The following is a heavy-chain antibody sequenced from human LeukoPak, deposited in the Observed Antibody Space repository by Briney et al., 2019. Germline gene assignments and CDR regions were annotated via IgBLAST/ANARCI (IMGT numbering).Heavy chain of an antibody. V-gene: IGHV3-15*01. J-gene: IGHJ4*02. Sequence: GGSLRLSCAASGFMFSSNWMSWVRQAPGKGLEWVGRIKPETDGETTEYAAPVKGRFSISRDDSKNMLYLQMNSLKTEDTAVYYCITPLPYSAQGGQGTLVTVSS. CDR3: ITPLPYSAQ. CDR2: IKPETDGETT. D-gene: IGHD2-21*01. CDR1: GFMFSSNW.